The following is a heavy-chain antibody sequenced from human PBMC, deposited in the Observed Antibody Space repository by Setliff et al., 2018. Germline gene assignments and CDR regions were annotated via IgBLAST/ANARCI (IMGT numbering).Heavy chain of an antibody. CDR1: GYSFTPFG. J-gene: IGHJ4*02. D-gene: IGHD2-8*01. CDR3: AREGYCTNGVCNYFDY. V-gene: IGHV1-18*01. Sequence: GASVKVSCKASGYSFTPFGISWVRQAPGQGLEWMGWISAYNGNTNYAQKLQGRVTMTTDTSTSTAYMELRSLRSDDTAVYYCAREGYCTNGVCNYFDYWGQGTLVTVSS. CDR2: ISAYNGNT.